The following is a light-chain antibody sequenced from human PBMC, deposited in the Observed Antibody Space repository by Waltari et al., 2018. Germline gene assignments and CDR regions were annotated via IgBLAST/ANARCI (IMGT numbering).Light chain of an antibody. CDR1: QYITVGW. V-gene: IGKV3-20*01. CDR2: AAS. J-gene: IGKJ4*01. Sequence: EIVLTQSPGTLSLSPGERVILSCRASQYITVGWMTWYHQKPGQAPRLLIYAASTRAPGVPDRFSGSWSGTDFTLTISRLEPEDSGVYYCQQYDGSVVTVGGGTKVEIK. CDR3: QQYDGSVVT.